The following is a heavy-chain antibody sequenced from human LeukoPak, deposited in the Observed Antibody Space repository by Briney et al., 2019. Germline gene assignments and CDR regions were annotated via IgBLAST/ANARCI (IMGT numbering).Heavy chain of an antibody. J-gene: IGHJ4*02. CDR1: GFTFSNYA. Sequence: GGSLRLSYVGTGFTFSNYAMSWVRQTPGKGLEWVSAISGSGGNTYYADSVKGRFTISRDNSKNTLYLQMNSLRAEDTAVYYCAKRDYWGQGTLVTVSS. V-gene: IGHV3-23*01. CDR3: AKRDY. CDR2: ISGSGGNT.